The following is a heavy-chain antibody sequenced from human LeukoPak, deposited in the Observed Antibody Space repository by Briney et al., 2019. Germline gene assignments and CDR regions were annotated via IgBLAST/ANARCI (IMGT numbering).Heavy chain of an antibody. Sequence: ASVKVSFKSSRYTFTSYDINWVREAAGQGLEWMGWMNPNTGRTGFAQKFQGRLTMTRDTSISTAYMELSSLRSDDTAVYYCARLAQTPDYYSSGGYFYLGYWGQGTPVTVSS. CDR1: RYTFTSYD. V-gene: IGHV1-8*01. J-gene: IGHJ4*02. D-gene: IGHD3-22*01. CDR3: ARLAQTPDYYSSGGYFYLGY. CDR2: MNPNTGRT.